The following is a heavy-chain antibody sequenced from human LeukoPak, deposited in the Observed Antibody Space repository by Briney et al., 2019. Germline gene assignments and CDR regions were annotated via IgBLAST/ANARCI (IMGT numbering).Heavy chain of an antibody. CDR1: GFTFSSYY. D-gene: IGHD5-24*01. J-gene: IGHJ5*01. V-gene: IGHV3-21*01. CDR3: ARDQYVATIGHDS. Sequence: GGSLRLSCAASGFTFSSYYMNWVRQAPGKGLEWVSSISGNTNHLYYADSVKGRFTISRDNAKDSLYLQMNSVRAEDTAVYYCARDQYVATIGHDSWGQGTLVTVSS. CDR2: ISGNTNHL.